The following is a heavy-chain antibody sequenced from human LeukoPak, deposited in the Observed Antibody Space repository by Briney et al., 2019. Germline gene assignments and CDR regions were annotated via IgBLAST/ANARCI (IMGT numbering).Heavy chain of an antibody. CDR3: ATTSGYYYYMDV. CDR2: MNPNSGNT. V-gene: IGHV1-8*01. Sequence: ASVKVSCKASGYTFTSYVINWVRQATGQGLEWMGWMNPNSGNTGYAQKFQGRVTMTRNTSISTAYMELSSLRSEDTAVYYCATTSGYYYYMDVWGKGTTVTVSS. D-gene: IGHD3-10*01. CDR1: GYTFTSYV. J-gene: IGHJ6*03.